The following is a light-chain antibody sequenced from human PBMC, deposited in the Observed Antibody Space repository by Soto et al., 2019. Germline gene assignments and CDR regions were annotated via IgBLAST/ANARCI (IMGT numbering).Light chain of an antibody. Sequence: AIRMTQSPSSFSASTGDRVTITCRASQGISSYLAWYQQKPGEAPKLLIYAASTLQSGVPSRFSGSGSGTDFTLTISCLQSEDFATYYCQQYYSYPPTFGQGTKLEIK. CDR2: AAS. V-gene: IGKV1-8*01. CDR1: QGISSY. J-gene: IGKJ2*01. CDR3: QQYYSYPPT.